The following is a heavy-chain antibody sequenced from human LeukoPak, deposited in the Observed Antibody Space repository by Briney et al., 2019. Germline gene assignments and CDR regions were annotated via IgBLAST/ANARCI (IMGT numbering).Heavy chain of an antibody. CDR3: ARDLGYDSSGYHF. D-gene: IGHD3-22*01. CDR2: IYASGTT. V-gene: IGHV4-4*07. CDR1: GGSVTTSY. J-gene: IGHJ4*01. Sequence: SETLSLTCTVSGGSVTTSYWSWIRQPAGKGLEWIGRIYASGTTNYNPSVKGRVTMSLDTAKNQFSLKLNSVTAADTAVYYCARDLGYDSSGYHFWGLGILVTVS.